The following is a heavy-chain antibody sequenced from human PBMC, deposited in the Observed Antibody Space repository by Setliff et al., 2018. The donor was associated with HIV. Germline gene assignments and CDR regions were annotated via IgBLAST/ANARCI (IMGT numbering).Heavy chain of an antibody. J-gene: IGHJ6*03. CDR1: GFTLRTYG. CDR2: TRNKVNSYTT. Sequence: PGGSLRLSCAASGFTLRTYGMDWVRQAPGKGLEWVGRTRNKVNSYTTEYAASVKGRFTISRDDSKNSLYLQMNSLKTEDTAVYYCARGRLLWSGSYYYYYMDVWGKGTTVTVSS. CDR3: ARGRLLWSGSYYYYYMDV. D-gene: IGHD3-10*01. V-gene: IGHV3-72*01.